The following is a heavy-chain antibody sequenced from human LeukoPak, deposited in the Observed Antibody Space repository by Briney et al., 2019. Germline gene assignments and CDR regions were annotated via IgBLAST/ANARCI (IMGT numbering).Heavy chain of an antibody. CDR3: ARVINFNWSDM. Sequence: ASVKVSCKASGYTFTSYAMNWVRQAPGQGLEWMGWINTNTGNPTYAQGFTGRFVFSLDTSVSTAYLQITSLQAEDTAVYYCARVINFNWSDMWGQGTLVTVSS. J-gene: IGHJ4*02. V-gene: IGHV7-4-1*02. D-gene: IGHD3-3*01. CDR1: GYTFTSYA. CDR2: INTNTGNP.